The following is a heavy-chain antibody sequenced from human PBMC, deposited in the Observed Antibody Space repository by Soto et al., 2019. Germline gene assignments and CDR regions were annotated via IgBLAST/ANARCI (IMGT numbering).Heavy chain of an antibody. J-gene: IGHJ4*02. Sequence: QVQLVESGGGVVQPGRSLRLSCAASGFTFSSYAMHWVRQAPGKGLEWVAVISYDGSNRYYADSVKGRFTISRDNSKNTLYLQMNSLRAEDTAVYYCARDTQNYYDFWSGYFSVWGQGTLVTVSS. CDR1: GFTFSSYA. D-gene: IGHD3-3*01. V-gene: IGHV3-30-3*01. CDR3: ARDTQNYYDFWSGYFSV. CDR2: ISYDGSNR.